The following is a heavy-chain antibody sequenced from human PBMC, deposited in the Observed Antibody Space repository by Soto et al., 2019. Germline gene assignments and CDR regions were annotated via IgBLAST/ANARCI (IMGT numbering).Heavy chain of an antibody. V-gene: IGHV3-48*01. CDR1: GFTFSSYS. Sequence: PGGSLRLSCAASGFTFSSYSMNWVRQAPGKGLEWVSYISSSSTIYYADSVKGRFTISRDNAKNSLYLQMNSLRAEDTAVYYCARSRRQPHDAFDIWGQGTMVTVSS. D-gene: IGHD1-1*01. CDR2: ISSSSTI. CDR3: ARSRRQPHDAFDI. J-gene: IGHJ3*02.